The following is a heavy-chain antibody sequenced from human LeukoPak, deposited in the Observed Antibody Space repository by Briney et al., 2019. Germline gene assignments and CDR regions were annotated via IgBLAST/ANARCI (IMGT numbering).Heavy chain of an antibody. D-gene: IGHD3-22*01. CDR1: GFTFSTYS. CDR2: IKSKTDGGTT. J-gene: IGHJ3*02. CDR3: TTHDSSGYSWAFDI. V-gene: IGHV3-15*07. Sequence: GGSLRLSCAASGFTFSTYSMNWVRQAPGKGLEWVGRIKSKTDGGTTDYAAPVKGRFTISRDDSKNTLYLQMNSLKTEDTAVYYCTTHDSSGYSWAFDIWGQGTMVTVSS.